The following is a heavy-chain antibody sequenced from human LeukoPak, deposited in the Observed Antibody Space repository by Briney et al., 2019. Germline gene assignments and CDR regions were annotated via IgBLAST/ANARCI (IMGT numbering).Heavy chain of an antibody. J-gene: IGHJ4*02. CDR2: INPSGGST. Sequence: ASVKVSCKASGYTFTNYYMHWVRQAPGQGLEWMGIINPSGGSTSYARNFQGRVTMSRDTSTSTVYMELSSLRSEDTAVYYCARGRVDKDMAPCLYWGQGTLVTVSS. CDR1: GYTFTNYY. D-gene: IGHD5-18*01. CDR3: ARGRVDKDMAPCLY. V-gene: IGHV1-46*01.